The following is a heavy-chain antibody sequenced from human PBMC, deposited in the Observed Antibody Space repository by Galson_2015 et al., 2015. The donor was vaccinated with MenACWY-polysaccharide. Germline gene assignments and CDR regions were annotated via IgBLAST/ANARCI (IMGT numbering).Heavy chain of an antibody. CDR2: ISGSGGST. CDR3: AKDRYSSSWYFDY. D-gene: IGHD6-13*01. Sequence: SLRLSCAASGFTFSSYAMSCVRQVPGKGLEWVSGISGSGGSTYYADSVKGRFTTSRDNSKNMLYLQMNSLRAEDTAVYYCAKDRYSSSWYFDYWGQGTLVTVSS. J-gene: IGHJ4*02. CDR1: GFTFSSYA. V-gene: IGHV3-23*01.